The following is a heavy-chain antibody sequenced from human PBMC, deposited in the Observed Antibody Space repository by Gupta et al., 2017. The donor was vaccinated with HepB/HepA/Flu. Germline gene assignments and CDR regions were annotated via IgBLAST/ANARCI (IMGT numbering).Heavy chain of an antibody. D-gene: IGHD1-14*01. CDR1: GFTFWNYA. CDR2: ISDSDSGTNT. J-gene: IGHJ5*02. Sequence: EVQLLESGGGLVQPGESLSLSCAAPGFTFWNYAMTWVRQAPGKGLEGVSTISDSDSGTNTYYSDSVKGRLTVTRDDSKSTLYLHMSSLRVEDTALYFCAKPAEWGTCTHDCFAASWGQGTLVTVSS. CDR3: AKPAEWGTCTHDCFAAS. V-gene: IGHV3-23*01.